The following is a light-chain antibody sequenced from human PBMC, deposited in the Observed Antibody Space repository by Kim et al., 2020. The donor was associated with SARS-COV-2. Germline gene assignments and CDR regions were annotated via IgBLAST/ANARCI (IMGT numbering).Light chain of an antibody. J-gene: IGLJ3*02. CDR2: DKN. Sequence: LGQTVRITCQGDSLRDYFASWYQQKPGQAPVLVIYDKNSRPAGIPDRFSGSTSGNTASLTITGAQPEDAADYYCHSRDISGNRMLFGGGTQLTVL. CDR3: HSRDISGNRML. CDR1: SLRDYF. V-gene: IGLV3-19*01.